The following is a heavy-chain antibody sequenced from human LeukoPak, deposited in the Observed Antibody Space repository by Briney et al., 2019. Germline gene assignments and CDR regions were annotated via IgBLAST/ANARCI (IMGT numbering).Heavy chain of an antibody. CDR1: GGSISSYY. J-gene: IGHJ6*02. D-gene: IGHD1-7*01. CDR2: IYYSRST. CDR3: ARATTHYYYGMDV. V-gene: IGHV4-59*01. Sequence: SETLSLTCTVSGGSISSYYWSWIRQPPGKGLEWIGYIYYSRSTNYNPSLKSRVTISVDTSKNQFSLKLSSVTAADTAVYYCARATTHYYYGMDVWGQGTTVTVSS.